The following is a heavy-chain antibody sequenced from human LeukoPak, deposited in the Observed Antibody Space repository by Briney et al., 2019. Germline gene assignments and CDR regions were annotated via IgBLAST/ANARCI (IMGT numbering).Heavy chain of an antibody. V-gene: IGHV3-30*04. CDR2: ISYDGSNK. D-gene: IGHD3-10*01. J-gene: IGHJ4*02. Sequence: GGSLRLSCAASGFTFSSYAMHWVRQAPGKGLEWVAVISYDGSNKYYADSVKGRFTISRDNSKNTLYLQMNSLRAEDTAVYYCASLMAPLDYWGQGTLVTVSS. CDR1: GFTFSSYA. CDR3: ASLMAPLDY.